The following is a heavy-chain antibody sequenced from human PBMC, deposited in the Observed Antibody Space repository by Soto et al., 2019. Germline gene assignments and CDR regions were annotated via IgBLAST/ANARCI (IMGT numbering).Heavy chain of an antibody. J-gene: IGHJ4*02. Sequence: QVQLVQSGAEVKKPGASVKVSCKASGNSFTTYYMHWVRQAPGQGLEWMGIINPSGGRTTYAQKFQGRVTMTRDTSTRTFHMELSSLTSEDTAGYYCAGLYHYDSSGYYDYWGQGTLVTVSS. CDR3: AGLYHYDSSGYYDY. CDR1: GNSFTTYY. D-gene: IGHD3-22*01. V-gene: IGHV1-46*01. CDR2: INPSGGRT.